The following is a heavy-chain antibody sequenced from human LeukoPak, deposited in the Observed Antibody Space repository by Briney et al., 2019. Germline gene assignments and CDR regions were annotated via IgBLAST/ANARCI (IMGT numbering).Heavy chain of an antibody. V-gene: IGHV4-59*08. CDR3: ARHIGGSGSHDAFDI. CDR1: GGSISSYY. CDR2: IYYSGST. J-gene: IGHJ3*02. D-gene: IGHD3-10*01. Sequence: PSETLSLTCTVSGGSISSYYWSWIRQPPGKGLEWIGYIYYSGSTNYNPSLKSRVTISVDTSKNQFSLKLSSVTAADTAVYYCARHIGGSGSHDAFDIWGQGTTVTVSS.